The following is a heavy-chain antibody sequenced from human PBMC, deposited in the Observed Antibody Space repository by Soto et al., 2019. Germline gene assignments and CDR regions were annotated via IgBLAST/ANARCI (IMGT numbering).Heavy chain of an antibody. Sequence: QVQLVQSGPEVRKPGASVKVSCRTSGYRFSGYGIHWARLGRGQGLEWMGWISGNHGATQYAQRFQGRITMTTDASTGTGYMDLRSLGADDSAIYFWARSPLASRPSWFDTWGTGTLVTVSS. V-gene: IGHV1-18*04. CDR1: GYRFSGYG. CDR2: ISGNHGAT. J-gene: IGHJ5*02. CDR3: ARSPLASRPSWFDT. D-gene: IGHD6-6*01.